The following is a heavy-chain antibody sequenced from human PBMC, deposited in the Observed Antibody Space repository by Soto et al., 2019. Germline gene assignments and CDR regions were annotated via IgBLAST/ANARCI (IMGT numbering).Heavy chain of an antibody. CDR3: ARRPDYGDYASAFDI. CDR2: INYSGNT. D-gene: IGHD4-17*01. CDR1: GGSISTYY. V-gene: IGHV4-59*08. Sequence: QVQLQESGPGLVKPSESLSLTCTVSGGSISTYYWSWIRQPPGKGLEWIGYINYSGNTNYNPSLKSRVTISVDTSKYQFSLQRTSVTAADTDVYSCARRPDYGDYASAFDIWGQGTMVTVSS. J-gene: IGHJ3*02.